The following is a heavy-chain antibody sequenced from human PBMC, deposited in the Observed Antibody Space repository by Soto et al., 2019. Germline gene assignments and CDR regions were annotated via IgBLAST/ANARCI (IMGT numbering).Heavy chain of an antibody. V-gene: IGHV5-51*01. CDR3: ARHGFYGDYSSNYFDP. CDR1: GDSLTSYW. D-gene: IGHD4-17*01. CDR2: IYPSDSDS. Sequence: SEALKISGKGSGDSLTSYWSAWVRQMTGKGLEYMGIIYPSDSDSRYSPSFQGQVTFSADKSINTAYLQWSSLKASDTAMYYCARHGFYGDYSSNYFDPWGQGTLVTVSS. J-gene: IGHJ5*02.